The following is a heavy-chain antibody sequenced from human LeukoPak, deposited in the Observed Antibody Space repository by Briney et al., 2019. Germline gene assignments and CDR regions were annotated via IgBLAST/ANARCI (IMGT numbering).Heavy chain of an antibody. CDR3: TVGPHHYFDS. Sequence: SETLSLTCTVSGGSISSSSYYWGWIRQHPGKGLEWTGYISYSGSTYYNPSLKSRVTISLDTSKNQFSLRLSSVSAADTAVYFCTVGPHHYFDSWGQGTLVTVSS. D-gene: IGHD4-11*01. V-gene: IGHV4-31*06. CDR2: ISYSGST. CDR1: GGSISSSSYY. J-gene: IGHJ4*02.